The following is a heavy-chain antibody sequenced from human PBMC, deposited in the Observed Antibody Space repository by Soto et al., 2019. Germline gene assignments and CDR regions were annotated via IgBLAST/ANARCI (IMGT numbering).Heavy chain of an antibody. CDR3: AVRTFGGVIAFDY. Sequence: QVQLVQSGAEVKKPGASVKVSCKASGYTFTSSNLHWVRQAPGQGLEWMGIINPSGGSTSYAQKVQGRVTMTRDTSTSTVYMELSSLRSEDTAVYYCAVRTFGGVIAFDYWGQGTLVTVSS. V-gene: IGHV1-46*01. D-gene: IGHD3-16*02. J-gene: IGHJ4*02. CDR2: INPSGGST. CDR1: GYTFTSSN.